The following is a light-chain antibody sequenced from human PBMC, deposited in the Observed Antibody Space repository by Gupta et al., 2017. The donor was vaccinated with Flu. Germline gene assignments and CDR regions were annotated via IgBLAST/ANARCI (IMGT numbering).Light chain of an antibody. V-gene: IGKV2-30*01. J-gene: IGKJ4*01. CDR1: QSLVYSDGNTY. Sequence: DVVMTQSLLSLPVTLGQPASISCRSSQSLVYSDGNTYLTWFQQRPGQSPRRLIYKVSNRDSGVPDRFSGSGSGTDFTLKISRVEADDVGVYYCMQGTHWPLTFAGGTKVEIK. CDR3: MQGTHWPLT. CDR2: KVS.